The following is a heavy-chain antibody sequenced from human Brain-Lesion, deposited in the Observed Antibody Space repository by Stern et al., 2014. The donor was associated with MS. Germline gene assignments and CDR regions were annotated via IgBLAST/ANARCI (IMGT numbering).Heavy chain of an antibody. J-gene: IGHJ4*02. D-gene: IGHD1-26*01. CDR3: ATLSPGAGGNYYRHFDY. CDR1: GYTLTELS. V-gene: IGHV1-24*01. Sequence: VQLEESGAEVKKPGASVKVSCKVSGYTLTELSMHWVRQAPSKGLEWMGGFDPEDGETSYAQKFQGRVTMTEDTSTDTAYMELSSLRSEDTAVYYCATLSPGAGGNYYRHFDYWGQGTLVTVSS. CDR2: FDPEDGET.